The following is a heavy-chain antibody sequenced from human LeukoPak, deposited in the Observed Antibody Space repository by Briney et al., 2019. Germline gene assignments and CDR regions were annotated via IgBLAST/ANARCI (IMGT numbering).Heavy chain of an antibody. Sequence: PGGSLRLSCAASGFTFSSYAMSWVRQAPGKGLEWVSAISGSGGSTYYAGSVKGRFTISRDNSKNTLYLQMNSLRAEDTAVYYCAKLGVYRRGGSYDFIDYWGQGTLVTVSS. CDR2: ISGSGGST. CDR1: GFTFSSYA. D-gene: IGHD1-26*01. J-gene: IGHJ4*02. CDR3: AKLGVYRRGGSYDFIDY. V-gene: IGHV3-23*01.